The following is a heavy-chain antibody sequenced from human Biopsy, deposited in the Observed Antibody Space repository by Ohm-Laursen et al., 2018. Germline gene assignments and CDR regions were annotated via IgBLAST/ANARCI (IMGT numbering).Heavy chain of an antibody. D-gene: IGHD3-22*01. J-gene: IGHJ3*01. CDR3: ASVVLGPTNDAFDL. CDR1: GGAINNYY. CDR2: IYPGGST. V-gene: IGHV4-4*07. Sequence: GTLSLTCNVSGGAINNYYWSWIRQPAGKGLEWIGRIYPGGSTNYNPPLKSRVTMSVDPSKKQLSLRLRSVTAADTAMYYCASVVLGPTNDAFDLWGQGTMVVVSS.